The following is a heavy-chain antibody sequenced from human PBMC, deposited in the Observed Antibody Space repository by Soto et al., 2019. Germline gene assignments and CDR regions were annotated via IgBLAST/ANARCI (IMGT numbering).Heavy chain of an antibody. CDR2: LSGSGGST. V-gene: IGHV3-23*01. D-gene: IGHD2-2*01. CDR1: GFTFRSYA. CDR3: AKEVVPAALYGMDV. J-gene: IGHJ6*02. Sequence: GGSLRLSCAASGFTFRSYAMNWVRQAPGKGLEWVSGLSGSGGSTYYADSVKGRFTISRDNSKNTLSLQMNSLRAEDTAVYYCAKEVVPAALYGMDVWGQGTTVTVSS.